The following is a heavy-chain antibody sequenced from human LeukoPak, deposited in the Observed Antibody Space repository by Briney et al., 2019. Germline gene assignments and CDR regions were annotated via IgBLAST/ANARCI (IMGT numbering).Heavy chain of an antibody. CDR1: GFTFSSYS. J-gene: IGHJ4*02. CDR3: ARVNHEGPYGSFDY. D-gene: IGHD3-10*01. V-gene: IGHV3-21*01. CDR2: ISSSSSYI. Sequence: GGSLRLSCAASGFTFSSYSMNWVRQAPGKGLEWVSSISSSSSYIYYADSVKGRFTISRDNAKNSLYLQMSSLRAEDTAVYYCARVNHEGPYGSFDYWGQGTLVTVSS.